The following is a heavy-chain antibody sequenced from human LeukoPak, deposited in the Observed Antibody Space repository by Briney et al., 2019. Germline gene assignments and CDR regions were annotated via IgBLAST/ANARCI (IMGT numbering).Heavy chain of an antibody. D-gene: IGHD6-19*01. CDR1: GDSVSSNSAA. CDR3: ARASSSGWYELNI. J-gene: IGHJ3*02. V-gene: IGHV6-1*01. Sequence: SQTLSLTCAISGDSVSSNSAAWNGIRPSPSGGLEWLGRTYYRSKWYNDYAVSVKSRITINPDTSKNQFSLQLNSVTPEDTAVYYCARASSSGWYELNIWGQGTMVTVSS. CDR2: TYYRSKWYN.